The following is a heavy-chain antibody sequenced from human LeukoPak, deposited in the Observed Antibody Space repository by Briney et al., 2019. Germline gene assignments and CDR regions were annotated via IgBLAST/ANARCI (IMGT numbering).Heavy chain of an antibody. CDR1: GGSISSYY. CDR3: ARTILWFGDINWFDP. Sequence: LETLSLTCTVSGGSISSYYWSWIRQPPGKGLEWIGYIYYSGSTNYNPSLKSRVTISVDTSKNQFSLKLSSVTAADTAVYYCARTILWFGDINWFDPWGQGTLVTVSS. CDR2: IYYSGST. D-gene: IGHD3-10*01. J-gene: IGHJ5*02. V-gene: IGHV4-59*01.